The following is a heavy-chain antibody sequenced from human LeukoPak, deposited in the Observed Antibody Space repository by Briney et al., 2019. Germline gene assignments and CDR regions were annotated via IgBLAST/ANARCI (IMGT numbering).Heavy chain of an antibody. V-gene: IGHV4-31*03. Sequence: SETLSLTCTVSGGSISNGGYYWSWVRQHPGKGLEWIGYIYYTGRPIYNPSLKSRLTISVDTSENQFSLNLSSVTAADTAVYYCAGSGSYFIFDYWGQGTLVTVSS. CDR3: AGSGSYFIFDY. CDR1: GGSISNGGYY. D-gene: IGHD1-26*01. J-gene: IGHJ4*02. CDR2: IYYTGRP.